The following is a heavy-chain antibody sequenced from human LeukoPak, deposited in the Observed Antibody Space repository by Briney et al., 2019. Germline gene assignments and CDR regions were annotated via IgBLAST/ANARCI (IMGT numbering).Heavy chain of an antibody. CDR1: GYTFTVYY. D-gene: IGHD2-15*01. Sequence: VASVKVSCKASGYTFTVYYMYWVRQAPGQGLEWMGRINPNSGDTDYAQNFQGRVTMTRDTSMSTAYMELTNLRSDDTAVYYCARGYCSGGTCYLVENWFDPWGQGTLVTVSS. CDR2: INPNSGDT. V-gene: IGHV1-2*06. CDR3: ARGYCSGGTCYLVENWFDP. J-gene: IGHJ5*02.